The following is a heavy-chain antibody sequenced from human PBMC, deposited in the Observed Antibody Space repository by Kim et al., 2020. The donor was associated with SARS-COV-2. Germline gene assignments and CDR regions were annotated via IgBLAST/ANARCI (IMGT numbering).Heavy chain of an antibody. J-gene: IGHJ4*02. Sequence: GGSLRLSCAVSGFTFSNYAMSWVRQAPGKGLEWVSGIGAGSDAYYADSVRGRFTISRDHFDNKLYLHMNSLRADDAAVYHCAKRAATGAGPYYFDSWGRG. CDR1: GFTFSNYA. CDR2: IGAGSDA. V-gene: IGHV3-23*01. CDR3: AKRAATGAGPYYFDS. D-gene: IGHD2-15*01.